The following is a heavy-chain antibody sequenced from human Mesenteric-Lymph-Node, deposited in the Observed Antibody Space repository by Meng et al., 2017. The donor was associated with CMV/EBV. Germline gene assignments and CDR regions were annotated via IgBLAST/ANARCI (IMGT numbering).Heavy chain of an antibody. Sequence: GESLKISCAVSGFTFTKYDMSWVRQAPGKGLEWVSTISGSGDRTYSADSVKGRFTISRDNSKNTLYLQMSGLRAEDTALYYCAKKLGYYDSSGHYFDYWGQGTLVTVSS. CDR2: ISGSGDRT. D-gene: IGHD3-22*01. J-gene: IGHJ4*02. V-gene: IGHV3-23*01. CDR1: GFTFTKYD. CDR3: AKKLGYYDSSGHYFDY.